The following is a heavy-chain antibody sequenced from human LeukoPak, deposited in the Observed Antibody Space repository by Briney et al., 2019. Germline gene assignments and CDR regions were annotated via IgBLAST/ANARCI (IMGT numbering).Heavy chain of an antibody. D-gene: IGHD6-19*01. CDR3: ARGGAVAVLYYFDY. CDR2: ISSSSSYI. Sequence: KPGGSLRLSCAASGFTFSSYSMNWVRQAPGKGLEWVSSISSSSSYIYYADSVKGRFTISRDNSKNTLYLQMNSLRAEDTAVYYCARGGAVAVLYYFDYWGQGTLVTVSS. CDR1: GFTFSSYS. J-gene: IGHJ4*02. V-gene: IGHV3-21*01.